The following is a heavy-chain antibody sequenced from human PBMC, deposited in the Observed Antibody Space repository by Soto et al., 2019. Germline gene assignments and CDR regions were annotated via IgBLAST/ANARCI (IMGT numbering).Heavy chain of an antibody. Sequence: PSETLSLTCTVSGGSVSSGGFYWTWIRQLPGRGLEWIGDIYSSGSTYYNPSLKSRVTISVDTSKNQFSLKLTSVTAADTAVYYCSRAARAVSGTPYYFDHWGQGALVTVSS. V-gene: IGHV4-31*03. J-gene: IGHJ4*02. D-gene: IGHD6-19*01. CDR3: SRAARAVSGTPYYFDH. CDR2: IYSSGST. CDR1: GGSVSSGGFY.